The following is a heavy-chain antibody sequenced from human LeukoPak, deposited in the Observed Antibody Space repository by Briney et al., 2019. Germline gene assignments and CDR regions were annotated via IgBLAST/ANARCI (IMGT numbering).Heavy chain of an antibody. D-gene: IGHD3-22*01. V-gene: IGHV3-7*01. CDR1: GFTFSSYW. Sequence: AGGSLRLSCAASGFTFSSYWMSWVRQAPGKGLEWVANIKQDGSEKYYVDSVKGRFTISRDNAKNSLYLQMNSLRAEDTAVYYCARVSLSVSYYYPYYYYYYMNVWGKGTTVTVSS. CDR2: IKQDGSEK. CDR3: ARVSLSVSYYYPYYYYYYMNV. J-gene: IGHJ6*03.